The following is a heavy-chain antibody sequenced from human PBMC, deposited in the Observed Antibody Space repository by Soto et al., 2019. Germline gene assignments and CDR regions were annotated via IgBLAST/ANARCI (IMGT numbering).Heavy chain of an antibody. V-gene: IGHV3-23*01. Sequence: HPGGSLRLSCAASGFTFSSYAMSWVRQAPGKGLEWVSGIGGSGAGTNYADSVKGRFTISRDNSKNTLYLQMSSLRAEDTAVYYCARGGGIAVAGTHLDYWGQGTLVTVSS. CDR3: ARGGGIAVAGTHLDY. J-gene: IGHJ4*02. D-gene: IGHD6-19*01. CDR2: IGGSGAGT. CDR1: GFTFSSYA.